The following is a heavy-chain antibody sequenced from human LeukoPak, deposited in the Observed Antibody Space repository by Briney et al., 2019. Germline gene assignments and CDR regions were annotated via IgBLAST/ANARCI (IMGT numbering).Heavy chain of an antibody. CDR1: DDSISTYY. D-gene: IGHD2-21*02. Sequence: SETLSLTCTVSDDSISTYYWSRIRQPPGKGLEWIAYIHYSGSTNYNPSLKSRVTISIDTSKNQFSLKLSSVTAADTAVYYCARLEGLLLLGPLYGVDVWGQGTTVTVSS. CDR3: ARLEGLLLLGPLYGVDV. J-gene: IGHJ6*02. CDR2: IHYSGST. V-gene: IGHV4-59*08.